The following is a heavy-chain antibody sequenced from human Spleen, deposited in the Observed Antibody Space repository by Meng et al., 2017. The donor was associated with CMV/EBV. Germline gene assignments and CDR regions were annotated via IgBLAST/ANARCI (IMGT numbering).Heavy chain of an antibody. CDR2: IYYSGST. Sequence: SETLSLTCTVSGGSISSSSYYWGWICQPPGKGLEWIGSIYYSGSTYYNPSLKSRVTISVDTSKNQFSLKLSSVTAADTAVYYCAREVVPTTKRVQFYYGMDVWGQGTTVTVSS. J-gene: IGHJ6*02. CDR1: GGSISSSSYY. V-gene: IGHV4-39*07. CDR3: AREVVPTTKRVQFYYGMDV. D-gene: IGHD2-2*01.